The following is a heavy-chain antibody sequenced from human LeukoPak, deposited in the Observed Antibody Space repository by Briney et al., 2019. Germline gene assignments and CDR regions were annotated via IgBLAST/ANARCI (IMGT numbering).Heavy chain of an antibody. CDR1: GGTFSSYA. J-gene: IGHJ6*02. D-gene: IGHD3-22*01. Sequence: SVKVSCKASGGTFSSYAISWVRQAPGQGLEWMGGIIPIFGTANYAQKFQGRVTITADESTSTAYMERSSLRSEDTAVYYCARAGRYYDSSGYPFYYYYYGMDVWGQGTTVTVSS. CDR2: IIPIFGTA. V-gene: IGHV1-69*13. CDR3: ARAGRYYDSSGYPFYYYYYGMDV.